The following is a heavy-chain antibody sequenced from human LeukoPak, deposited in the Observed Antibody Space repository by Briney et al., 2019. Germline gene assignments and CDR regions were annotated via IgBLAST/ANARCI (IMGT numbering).Heavy chain of an antibody. D-gene: IGHD3-10*01. CDR2: FDPEDGET. J-gene: IGHJ4*02. CDR3: ATSYRIKVRGVNCFDY. Sequence: GASVKVSCKVSGYTLTELSMHWVRQAPGKGLEWMGGFDPEDGETIYAQKFQGRVTMTEDTSTDTAYMELSSLRSEDTAVYYCATSYRIKVRGVNCFDYWGQGTLVTVSS. CDR1: GYTLTELS. V-gene: IGHV1-24*01.